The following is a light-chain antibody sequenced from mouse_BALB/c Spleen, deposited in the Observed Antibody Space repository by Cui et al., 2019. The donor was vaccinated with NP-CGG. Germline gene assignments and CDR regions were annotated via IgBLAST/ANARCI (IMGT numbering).Light chain of an antibody. CDR3: ALWYTNHWV. V-gene: IGLV1*01. J-gene: IGLJ1*01. CDR2: GTN. Sequence: QAVVTQESSLTTSPGETVTFTCRSSTGAVTTSNYANWVQEKPDHLFTGLIGGTNNRTPGVPARFSGSLIGDKAALTITGAQTEDEALYFCALWYTNHWVFGGGTKLTVL. CDR1: TGAVTTSNY.